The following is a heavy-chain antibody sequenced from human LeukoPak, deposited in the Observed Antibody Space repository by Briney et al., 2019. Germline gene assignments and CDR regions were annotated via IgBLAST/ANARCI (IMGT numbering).Heavy chain of an antibody. V-gene: IGHV3-11*06. CDR3: ARDNSHYFDSTTYQPPDY. CDR2: ISSSSSYT. CDR1: GFTFSDYY. D-gene: IGHD3-22*01. J-gene: IGHJ4*02. Sequence: GGSLRLSCAASGFTFSDYYMSWIRQAPGKGLEWVSYISSSSSYTNYADSVKGRFTISRDNAKNSLYLQMNSLRAEDTAVYYCARDNSHYFDSTTYQPPDYWGRGTLVTVSS.